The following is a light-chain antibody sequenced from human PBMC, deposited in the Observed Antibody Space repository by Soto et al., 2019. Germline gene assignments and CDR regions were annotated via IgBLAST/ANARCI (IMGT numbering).Light chain of an antibody. V-gene: IGKV1-5*03. CDR3: QQYRTYPWT. CDR2: KAS. CDR1: QSISSW. Sequence: DLQMTQSPSTLSASIGDRVTITCRASQSISSWLAWFQQKPGKAPKLLIYKASSLQSGVPSRFSGSGSGTEFTLTICSLQTDDFATYYCQQYRTYPWTFGQGAKVEIK. J-gene: IGKJ1*01.